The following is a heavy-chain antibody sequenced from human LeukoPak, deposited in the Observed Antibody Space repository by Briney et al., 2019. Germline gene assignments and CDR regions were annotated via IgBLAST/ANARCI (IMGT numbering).Heavy chain of an antibody. Sequence: SVKVSCKASGGTFSSYTISWVRQAPGQGLEWMGRIIPILGIANYAQKFQGRVTITADKSTSTAYMELSSLRSEDTAVYYCARDLSEGDVVVVPAAIGCNWFDPWGQGTLVTVSS. CDR1: GGTFSSYT. J-gene: IGHJ5*02. V-gene: IGHV1-69*04. CDR2: IIPILGIA. CDR3: ARDLSEGDVVVVPAAIGCNWFDP. D-gene: IGHD2-2*01.